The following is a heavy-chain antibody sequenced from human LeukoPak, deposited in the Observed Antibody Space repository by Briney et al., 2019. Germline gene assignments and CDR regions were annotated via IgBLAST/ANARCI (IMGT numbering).Heavy chain of an antibody. D-gene: IGHD3-16*01. Sequence: GGSLRLSCSASGFSFSSYAMHWVRQAPGKGLEWVALITSPGGHKYYADSVEGRFTASRDNSKNTLYLEMNSLRYDDTALYYCAREAAWGNWYFDLWGRGTLVTVSS. J-gene: IGHJ2*01. CDR3: AREAAWGNWYFDL. CDR2: ITSPGGHK. CDR1: GFSFSSYA. V-gene: IGHV3-30-3*01.